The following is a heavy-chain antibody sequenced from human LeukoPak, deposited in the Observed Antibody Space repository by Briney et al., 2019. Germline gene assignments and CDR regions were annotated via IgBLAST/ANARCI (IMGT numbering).Heavy chain of an antibody. V-gene: IGHV3-23*01. D-gene: IGHD6-19*01. Sequence: GGSLRLSCAASGFTFSSYAMSWVRQAPGKGLEWVSAISGSGGSTYYADSVKGRFTISRDNSKNTLYLQMNSLRAEDTAVYYCAKDQGSGWFGSTYYFDYWGQGTLVTVSS. J-gene: IGHJ4*02. CDR1: GFTFSSYA. CDR3: AKDQGSGWFGSTYYFDY. CDR2: ISGSGGST.